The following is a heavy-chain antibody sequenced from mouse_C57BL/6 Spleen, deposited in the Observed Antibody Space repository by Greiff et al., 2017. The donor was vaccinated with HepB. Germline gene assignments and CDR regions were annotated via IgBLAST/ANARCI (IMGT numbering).Heavy chain of an antibody. J-gene: IGHJ4*01. V-gene: IGHV1-76*01. CDR2: IYPGSGNT. CDR1: GYTFTDYY. D-gene: IGHD2-4*01. CDR3: ARRGLRYDYDGAAMDY. Sequence: QVQLQQSGAELVRPGASVKLSCKASGYTFTDYYINWVKQRPGQGLEWIARIYPGSGNTYYNEKFKGKATLTAEKSSSTAYMQLSSLTSEDSAVYFCARRGLRYDYDGAAMDYWGQGTSVTVSS.